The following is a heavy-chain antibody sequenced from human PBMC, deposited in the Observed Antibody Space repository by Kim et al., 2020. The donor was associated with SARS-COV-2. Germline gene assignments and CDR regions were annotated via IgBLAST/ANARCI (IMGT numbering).Heavy chain of an antibody. CDR2: INWNAGIL. J-gene: IGHJ4*02. V-gene: IGHV3-20*04. CDR1: GFTFNEYG. CDR3: KRLGPYDSSGYSFDY. Sequence: GGSLRLSCAASGFTFNEYGMTWVRHAPGKGLEWVSAINWNAGILAYADSVKGRFTISRDNVKNSLYLKMNSLTVEDAALYYCKRLGPYDSSGYSFDYWGLKILVTVSS. D-gene: IGHD3-22*01.